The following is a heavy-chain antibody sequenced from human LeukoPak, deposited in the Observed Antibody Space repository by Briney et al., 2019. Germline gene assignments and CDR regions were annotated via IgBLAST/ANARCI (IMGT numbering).Heavy chain of an antibody. D-gene: IGHD2-21*02. J-gene: IGHJ3*02. Sequence: GGSLRLSCAASGFTFSSYAMSWVRQAPGKGLEWVSAISGSGGSTYYADSVKGRFTISRDNSKNTLYLQMNSLRAEDTAVYYCAKDAVVVTAIRWNAFDIWGRGTMVTVSS. CDR1: GFTFSSYA. CDR3: AKDAVVVTAIRWNAFDI. CDR2: ISGSGGST. V-gene: IGHV3-23*01.